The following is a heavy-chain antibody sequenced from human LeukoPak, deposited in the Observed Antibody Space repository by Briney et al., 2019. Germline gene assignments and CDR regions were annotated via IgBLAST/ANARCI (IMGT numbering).Heavy chain of an antibody. V-gene: IGHV1-69*06. D-gene: IGHD6-19*01. J-gene: IGHJ4*02. CDR1: GGTFSSYA. Sequence: SVKVSCKASGGTFSSYAISWVRQAPGQGLEWTGGIIPIFGTANYAQKFQGRVTITADKSTSTAYMELSSLRSEDTAVYYCARWSSGRYAEWGQGTLVTVSS. CDR3: ARWSSGRYAE. CDR2: IIPIFGTA.